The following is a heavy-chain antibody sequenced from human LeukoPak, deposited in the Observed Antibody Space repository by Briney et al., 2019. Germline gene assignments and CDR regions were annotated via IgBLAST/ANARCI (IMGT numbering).Heavy chain of an antibody. CDR3: AGGGYSYARTNAFDI. D-gene: IGHD5-18*01. Sequence: GASVKVSCKASGGTFSSYAISWVRQAPGQGLEWMGGIIPIFGTANYAQKFQGRVTITTDESTSTAYMELSSLRSEDTAVYYCAGGGYSYARTNAFDIWGQGTMVTVSS. CDR2: IIPIFGTA. V-gene: IGHV1-69*05. J-gene: IGHJ3*02. CDR1: GGTFSSYA.